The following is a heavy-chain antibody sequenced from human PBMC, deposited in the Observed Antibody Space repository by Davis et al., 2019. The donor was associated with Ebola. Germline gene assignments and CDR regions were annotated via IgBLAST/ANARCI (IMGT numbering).Heavy chain of an antibody. J-gene: IGHJ3*02. Sequence: ASVKVSCKASGYRFTSYYMHWVRQAPGQGLEWMGIINPITGGTSYAQNFQVRVNMTRDTSTSTGYMELSSLRPEDTAVYYCAREGGRYYDSSGYVFDIWGQGTMVKVSS. CDR3: AREGGRYYDSSGYVFDI. CDR1: GYRFTSYY. V-gene: IGHV1-46*01. CDR2: INPITGGT. D-gene: IGHD3-22*01.